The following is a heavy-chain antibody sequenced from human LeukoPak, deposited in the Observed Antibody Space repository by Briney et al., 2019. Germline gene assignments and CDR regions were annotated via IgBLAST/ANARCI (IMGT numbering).Heavy chain of an antibody. CDR1: GFTFSSYT. J-gene: IGHJ4*02. D-gene: IGHD1-1*01. CDR2: INSSSNYI. Sequence: PGGSLRLSCAASGFTFSSYTMNWVRQAPGKGLEWVSSINSSSNYIHYADSLKGRFTISRDNANNSLYLQMNSLRAEDTAVYYCARVGTRADWGQGTLVTVSS. V-gene: IGHV3-21*01. CDR3: ARVGTRAD.